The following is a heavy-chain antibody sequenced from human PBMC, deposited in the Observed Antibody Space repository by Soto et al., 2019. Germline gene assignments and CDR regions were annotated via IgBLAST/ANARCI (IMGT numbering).Heavy chain of an antibody. CDR3: ARAYSSFYYYYAMDV. V-gene: IGHV4-34*01. D-gene: IGHD6-6*01. J-gene: IGHJ6*02. CDR2: INHSGST. CDR1: GGTLRPEY. Sequence: QNFSLTCAVSGGTLRPEYWSGFRHPPGKGLEWIGEINHSGSTNYNPSLKSRVTISVDTSKNQFSLKLSSVTAADTAVYYCARAYSSFYYYYAMDVWGQGTTVT.